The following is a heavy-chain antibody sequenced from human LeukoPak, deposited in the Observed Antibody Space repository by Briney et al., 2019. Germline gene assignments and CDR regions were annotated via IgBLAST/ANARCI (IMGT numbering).Heavy chain of an antibody. CDR1: GFIFSGSA. CDR3: ARDRNGNYGRWGFDY. J-gene: IGHJ4*02. V-gene: IGHV3-73*01. CDR2: IRSKANSYAT. D-gene: IGHD4-17*01. Sequence: PGGSLKLSCAASGFIFSGSAMHWVRQASGKGLEWVGRIRSKANSYATAYAASVKGRFTISRDNSKNTLYLQMNSLRAEDTAVYYCARDRNGNYGRWGFDYWGQGTLVTVSS.